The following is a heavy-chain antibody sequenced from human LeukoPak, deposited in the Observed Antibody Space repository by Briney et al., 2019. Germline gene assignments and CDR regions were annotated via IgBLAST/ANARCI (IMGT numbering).Heavy chain of an antibody. D-gene: IGHD2-8*01. V-gene: IGHV4-34*01. CDR1: GGSFSGYY. Sequence: SETLSLTCAVYGGSFSGYYWSWIRQPPGKGLEWIEEINHSGSTNYNPSLKSRVTISVDTSKNQFSLKLSSVTAADTAVYYCARGRSNGWFYWGQGTLVTVSS. J-gene: IGHJ4*02. CDR3: ARGRSNGWFY. CDR2: INHSGST.